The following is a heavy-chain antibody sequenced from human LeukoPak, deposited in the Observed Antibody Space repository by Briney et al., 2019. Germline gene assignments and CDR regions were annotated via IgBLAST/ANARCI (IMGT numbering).Heavy chain of an antibody. J-gene: IGHJ4*02. V-gene: IGHV3-23*01. CDR1: GFTFSSYA. CDR2: ISGSGGGT. D-gene: IGHD2-2*01. Sequence: GGSLRLSCAASGFTFSSYAMSWVRQAPGKGLGWVSAISGSGGGTYYADSVKGRFTISRDNSKNTLYLQMNSLRAEVTAVYYCAKDGYCSSTNCYPAPYWGQGTLVTVSS. CDR3: AKDGYCSSTNCYPAPY.